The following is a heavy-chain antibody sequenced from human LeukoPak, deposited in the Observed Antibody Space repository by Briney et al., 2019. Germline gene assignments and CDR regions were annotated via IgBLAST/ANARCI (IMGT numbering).Heavy chain of an antibody. CDR2: ISYDGSNK. V-gene: IGHV3-30*12. CDR1: GFTFSNYG. Sequence: GGSLRLSCAASGFTFSNYGMHWVRQAPGKGLEWVAVISYDGSNKYYADSVKGRFTISRDNSKNTLYLQMNSLRAEDTAVYYCARDYDILTGYYPSYGMDVWGQGTTVTVSS. CDR3: ARDYDILTGYYPSYGMDV. J-gene: IGHJ6*02. D-gene: IGHD3-9*01.